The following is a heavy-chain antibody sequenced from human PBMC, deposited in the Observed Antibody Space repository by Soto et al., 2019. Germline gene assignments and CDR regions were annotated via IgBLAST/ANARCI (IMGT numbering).Heavy chain of an antibody. CDR2: IYWTGST. D-gene: IGHD3-10*01. CDR3: ARAGYYYGSGNFGIDF. J-gene: IGHJ4*02. Sequence: QVQLQEPGPGLVKPSETLSLTCTVSGGSVSGYYWTWIRQPPGRGLEWIGYIYWTGSTNYSPSLKSRVTISVDTSKNQFSLELNSVTAADTAVYYCARAGYYYGSGNFGIDFWGQGTLVTVSS. V-gene: IGHV4-59*02. CDR1: GGSVSGYY.